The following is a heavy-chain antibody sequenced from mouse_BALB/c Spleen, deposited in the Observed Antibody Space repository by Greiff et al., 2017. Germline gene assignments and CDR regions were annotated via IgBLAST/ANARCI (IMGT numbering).Heavy chain of an antibody. CDR1: GYTFTSYT. J-gene: IGHJ4*01. CDR2: INPSSGYT. Sequence: VQLQQSAAELARPGASVKMSCKASGYTFTSYTMHWVKQRPGQGLEWIGYINPSSGYTEYNQKFKDKTTLTADKSSSTAYMQLSSLTSEDSAVYYCARRWLLLYAMDYWGQGTSVTVSS. CDR3: ARRWLLLYAMDY. D-gene: IGHD2-3*01. V-gene: IGHV1-4*02.